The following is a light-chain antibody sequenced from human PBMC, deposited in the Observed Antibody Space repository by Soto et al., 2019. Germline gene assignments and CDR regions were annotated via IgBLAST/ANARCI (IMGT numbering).Light chain of an antibody. CDR2: GNN. Sequence: QSVLTQPPSVSGAPGQRVTISCTGCTSNLGAGYDVQWYQQLPGTAPKLLIYGNNNRPSGVPDRFSGSKSGTSASLAIAGLQAEDEADYYCQSYDSSLSGYVFGTGTKVTVL. CDR3: QSYDSSLSGYV. CDR1: TSNLGAGYD. V-gene: IGLV1-40*01. J-gene: IGLJ1*01.